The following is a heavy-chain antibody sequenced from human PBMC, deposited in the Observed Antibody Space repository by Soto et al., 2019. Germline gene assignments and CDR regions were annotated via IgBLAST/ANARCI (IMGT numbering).Heavy chain of an antibody. CDR2: MNPNSGNT. D-gene: IGHD3-10*01. CDR1: GYTFTSYD. Sequence: GASVKVSCKASGYTFTSYDINWVRQATGQGLEWMGWMNPNSGNTGYAQKFQGRVTMTRNTSISTAYMELSSLRSEDTAVYYCARGSPYYYGSGRGYWFDPWGQGTLVTVSS. V-gene: IGHV1-8*01. J-gene: IGHJ5*02. CDR3: ARGSPYYYGSGRGYWFDP.